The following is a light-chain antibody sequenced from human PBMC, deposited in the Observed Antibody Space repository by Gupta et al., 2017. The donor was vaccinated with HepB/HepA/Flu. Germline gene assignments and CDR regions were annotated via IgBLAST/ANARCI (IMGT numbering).Light chain of an antibody. CDR2: GAP. V-gene: IGKV1-39*01. CDR1: QSISSS. J-gene: IGKJ1*01. Sequence: IQITQHPSSLSASVGDRVTTTCRASQSISSSLDWYQQRPGKAPKLLIYGAPTMQSGVPSRFSGSGSGTDFSLSIVSLQPEDFVAYYCQQNDRTPKTFGQGTRVEVK. CDR3: QQNDRTPKT.